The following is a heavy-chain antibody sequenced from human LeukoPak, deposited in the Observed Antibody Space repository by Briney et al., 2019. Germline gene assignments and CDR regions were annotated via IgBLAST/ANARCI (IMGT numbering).Heavy chain of an antibody. V-gene: IGHV6-1*01. CDR3: ARDLGLAAAGTELGRWGFDY. CDR1: VDSVSSNSAA. Sequence: SQTLSLTCAISVDSVSSNSAAWNCIRQSPSRGLEWLGRTDYRSKLYNDYAVSVKSLIISNPDKSKNQFSLQLNSVTPEDTAVYYCARDLGLAAAGTELGRWGFDYWGQGTLVTVSS. CDR2: TDYRSKLYN. D-gene: IGHD6-13*01. J-gene: IGHJ4*02.